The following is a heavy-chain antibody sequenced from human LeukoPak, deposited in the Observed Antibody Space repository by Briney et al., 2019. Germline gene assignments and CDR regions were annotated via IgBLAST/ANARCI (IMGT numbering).Heavy chain of an antibody. CDR2: IYYSGGT. V-gene: IGHV4-39*01. CDR1: GGSISSSSYY. CDR3: ARHARYSNYRPCFD. J-gene: IGHJ4*02. Sequence: KPSETLSLTCTVSGGSISSSSYYWGWIRQPPGKGLEWIGSIYYSGGTYYNPSLKSRVTISVDTSKNQFSLKPSYVTAADTAVYYCARHARYSNYRPCFDWGQGTLVTVSS. D-gene: IGHD4-11*01.